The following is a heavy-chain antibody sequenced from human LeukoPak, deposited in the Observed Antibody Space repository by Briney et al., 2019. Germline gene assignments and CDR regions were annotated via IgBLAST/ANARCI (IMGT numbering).Heavy chain of an antibody. Sequence: EASVKVSCKASGYTFTAYFFHWVRHAPGQGLEWMGWINPDSGGTRYAQKFQGRVTMTRDTSISTTYMELSRLSSDDTAVYYCAGDGRGTYDYWGQGTLVTVSS. D-gene: IGHD3-16*01. CDR3: AGDGRGTYDY. CDR2: INPDSGGT. CDR1: GYTFTAYF. V-gene: IGHV1-2*02. J-gene: IGHJ4*02.